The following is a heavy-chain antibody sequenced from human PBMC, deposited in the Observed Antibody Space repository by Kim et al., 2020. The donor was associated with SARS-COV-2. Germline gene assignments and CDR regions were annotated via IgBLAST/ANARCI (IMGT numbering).Heavy chain of an antibody. J-gene: IGHJ6*02. V-gene: IGHV3-21*01. Sequence: GGSLRLSCAASGFTFSSYSMNWVRQAPGKGLEWVSSISSSSSYIYYADSVKGRFTISGDNAKNSLYLQMNSLRAEDTAVYYCARASSGWYWYYYGMDVWGQGTTVTVSS. CDR2: ISSSSSYI. CDR3: ARASSGWYWYYYGMDV. D-gene: IGHD6-19*01. CDR1: GFTFSSYS.